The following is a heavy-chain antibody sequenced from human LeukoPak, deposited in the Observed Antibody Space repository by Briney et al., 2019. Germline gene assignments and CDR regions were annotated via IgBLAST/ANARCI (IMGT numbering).Heavy chain of an antibody. J-gene: IGHJ6*02. D-gene: IGHD2-2*01. CDR1: EFTFSSYG. CDR2: IWYDGSNK. V-gene: IGHV3-33*01. CDR3: AREGPVVPAAIGYYYYGMDV. Sequence: GRSLRLSCAASEFTFSSYGMHWVRQAPGKGLEWVAVIWYDGSNKYYADSVKGRFTISRDNSKNTLYLQMNSLRAEDTAVYYCAREGPVVPAAIGYYYYGMDVWGQGTTVTVSS.